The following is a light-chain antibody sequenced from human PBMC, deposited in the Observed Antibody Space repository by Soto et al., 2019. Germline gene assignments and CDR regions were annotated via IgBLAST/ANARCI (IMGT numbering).Light chain of an antibody. J-gene: IGKJ1*01. CDR2: DAS. CDR1: HNIERW. CDR3: QHYNSYSEA. V-gene: IGKV1-5*01. Sequence: IQVKKSPSTVSASIGDRVTITCRASHNIERWMAWYQQKPGKAPSLLIFDASTLHSGVPSRFSGSGSGTDFTLTISSLQPDDFATYYCQHYNSYSEAFGQGTKVDIK.